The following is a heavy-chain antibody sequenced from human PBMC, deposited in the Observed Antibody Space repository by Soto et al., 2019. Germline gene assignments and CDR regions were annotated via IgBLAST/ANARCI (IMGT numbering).Heavy chain of an antibody. D-gene: IGHD6-19*01. CDR2: MNPNSGNT. CDR3: ARVLPESSGWGDAFDI. Sequence: ASVKVSCKASGYTFTSYDINWVRQATGQGLEWMGWMNPNSGNTGYAQKFQGRVTMTRNTSISTAYMELSSLRSEDTAVYYCARVLPESSGWGDAFDIWGQGTLVTVSS. V-gene: IGHV1-8*01. J-gene: IGHJ4*02. CDR1: GYTFTSYD.